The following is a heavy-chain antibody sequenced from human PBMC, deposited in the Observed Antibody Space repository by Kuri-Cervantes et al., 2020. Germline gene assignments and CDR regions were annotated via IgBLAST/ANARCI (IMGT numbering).Heavy chain of an antibody. CDR3: ARDPFAIAAWGDYYYGMDV. V-gene: IGHV3-21*01. J-gene: IGHJ6*02. Sequence: ETLSLTCAASGFTFSSYSMNWVRQAPGKGLEWVSSISSSSSYIYYADSAKGRFTISRDNAKNSLYLQMNSLRAEDTAVYYCARDPFAIAAWGDYYYGMDVWGQGTTVTVSS. CDR2: ISSSSSYI. D-gene: IGHD6-6*01. CDR1: GFTFSSYS.